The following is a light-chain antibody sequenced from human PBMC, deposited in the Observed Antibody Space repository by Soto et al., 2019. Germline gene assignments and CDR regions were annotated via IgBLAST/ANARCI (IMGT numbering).Light chain of an antibody. V-gene: IGLV2-8*01. CDR1: SSDVGGYTS. CDR3: SSYAGNNNYV. Sequence: QSALTQPPSASGSPGQSITISCTGASSDVGGYTSVSWYQQHPDKAPKLIIYEVTKRPSGVPARFSGSRSGNTASLTVSGLQTEDEADYYCSSYAGNNNYVFGSGTKLTVL. CDR2: EVT. J-gene: IGLJ1*01.